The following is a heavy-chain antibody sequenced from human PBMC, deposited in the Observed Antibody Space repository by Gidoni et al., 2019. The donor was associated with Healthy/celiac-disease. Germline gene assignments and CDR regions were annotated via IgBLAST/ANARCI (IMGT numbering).Heavy chain of an antibody. J-gene: IGHJ4*02. CDR2: ISYDGSNK. CDR1: GFTFSSYG. Sequence: QVQLVESGGGVVQPGRSLRLSCAASGFTFSSYGMHWVRQAPGKGLEWVAVISYDGSNKYYADSVKGRFTISRDNSKNTLYLQMNSLRAEDTAVYYCAKGDIVVVPAAMRNWGQGTLVTVSS. V-gene: IGHV3-30*18. CDR3: AKGDIVVVPAAMRN. D-gene: IGHD2-2*01.